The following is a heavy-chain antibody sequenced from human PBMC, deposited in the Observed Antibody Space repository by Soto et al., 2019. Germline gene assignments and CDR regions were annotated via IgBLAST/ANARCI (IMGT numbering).Heavy chain of an antibody. V-gene: IGHV1-69*13. Sequence: SVKVSCKASGGTFSSYAISWVRQAPGQGLEWMGGIIPIFGTANYAQKFQGRVTITADESTSTAYMELSILRSEDTAVSYCARGVERQPYYYDSRDYYYYGMDDWGQGTSVTVSS. J-gene: IGHJ6*02. CDR3: ARGVERQPYYYDSRDYYYYGMDD. CDR1: GGTFSSYA. D-gene: IGHD3-22*01. CDR2: IIPIFGTA.